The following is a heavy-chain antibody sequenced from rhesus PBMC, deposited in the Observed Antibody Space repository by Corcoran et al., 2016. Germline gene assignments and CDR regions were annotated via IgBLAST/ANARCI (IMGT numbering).Heavy chain of an antibody. J-gene: IGHJ3*01. V-gene: IGHV4-106*01. CDR3: ARDLGSGSYYNHDAFDF. Sequence: QVQLQESGPGLVKPSETLSLTCAVSGGSISDDYYLSWIRQPPGKGLEWIGYIYGSGGGTNYNPSLKNRVTISIDPSNNQFSLRLSSVTAADTAVYYCARDLGSGSYYNHDAFDFWGQGLRVTVSS. CDR2: IYGSGGGT. CDR1: GGSISDDYY. D-gene: IGHD3-16*01.